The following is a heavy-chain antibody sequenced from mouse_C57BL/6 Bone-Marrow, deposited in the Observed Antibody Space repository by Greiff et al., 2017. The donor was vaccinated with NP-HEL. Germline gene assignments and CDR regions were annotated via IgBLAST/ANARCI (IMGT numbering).Heavy chain of an antibody. CDR3: TPSCITTVVAGHWYFDV. J-gene: IGHJ1*03. CDR2: IDPENGDT. CDR1: GFNIKDDY. V-gene: IGHV14-4*01. Sequence: EVHLVESGAELVRPGASVKLSCTASGFNIKDDYMHWVKQRPEQGLEWIGWIDPENGDTEYASKFQGKATITADTSSNTAYLQLSSLTSYDTAFYYCTPSCITTVVAGHWYFDVWGTGTTVTVSS. D-gene: IGHD1-1*01.